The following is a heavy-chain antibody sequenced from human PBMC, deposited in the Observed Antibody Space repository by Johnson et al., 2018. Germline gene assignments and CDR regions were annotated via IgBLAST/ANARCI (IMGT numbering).Heavy chain of an antibody. D-gene: IGHD6-19*01. V-gene: IGHV3-49*05. J-gene: IGHJ1*01. Sequence: EVQLLESGGGLVKPGRSLRLSCTASGFTFGDYAMSWFRQAPGKGLEWVGFIRSKAYGGTKEYAASVKGRFTISKDDAKSIAYLQRNSLKTEDTSVSYCTRPGYSSGWYLAEYFQHWGQGTLVTVSS. CDR2: IRSKAYGGTK. CDR3: TRPGYSSGWYLAEYFQH. CDR1: GFTFGDYA.